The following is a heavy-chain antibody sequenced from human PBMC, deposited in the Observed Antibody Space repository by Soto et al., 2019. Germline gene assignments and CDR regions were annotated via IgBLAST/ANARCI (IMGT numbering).Heavy chain of an antibody. D-gene: IGHD2-21*02. J-gene: IGHJ3*02. CDR1: GGSISSGGYY. V-gene: IGHV4-31*03. CDR2: IYYTGST. Sequence: SQTLSLTCSVSGGSISSGGYYWSWIRQHPGKGLEWLGYIYYTGSTYYNPSLKSRVTISVDTSKNQFSLKLSSVTAADTAVYFFASDAVRAVMLVTALVFAFCIWGQGPRVT. CDR3: ASDAVRAVMLVTALVFAFCI.